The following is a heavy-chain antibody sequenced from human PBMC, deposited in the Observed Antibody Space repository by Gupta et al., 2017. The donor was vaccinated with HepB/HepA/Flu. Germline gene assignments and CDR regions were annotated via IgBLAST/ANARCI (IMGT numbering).Heavy chain of an antibody. Sequence: QVRLVQSATEVRKPGSSVKVSCQSSGGPFVNFAVNWVRQAPGQGFEWMGVIIPIFGTPNYAQKFQGRVTITADESTRTAYMEMSSLRSEDTAVYYCARLPGSTEEDWFDPWGQGTLVTVSS. V-gene: IGHV1-69*01. CDR1: GGPFVNFA. CDR3: ARLPGSTEEDWFDP. CDR2: IIPIFGTP. D-gene: IGHD1-1*01. J-gene: IGHJ5*02.